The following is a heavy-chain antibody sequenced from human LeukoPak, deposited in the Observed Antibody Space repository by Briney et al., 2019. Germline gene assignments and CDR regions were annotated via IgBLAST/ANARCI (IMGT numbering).Heavy chain of an antibody. CDR3: ARGDIVATINN. V-gene: IGHV3-21*01. Sequence: GGSLRLSCAASGFTFSSYSMNWVRQAPGKGLEWVSSISSSSSYIYYADSVKGRFTISRDNAKNSLYLQMNSLRAEDTAVYYCARGDIVATINNWGQGTLVTVSS. D-gene: IGHD5-12*01. CDR1: GFTFSSYS. J-gene: IGHJ4*02. CDR2: ISSSSSYI.